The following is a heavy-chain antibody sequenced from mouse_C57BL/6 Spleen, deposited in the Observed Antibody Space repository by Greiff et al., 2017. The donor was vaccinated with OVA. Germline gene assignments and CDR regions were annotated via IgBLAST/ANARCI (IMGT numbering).Heavy chain of an antibody. Sequence: VQLHQPGAELVKPGASVKLSCKASGYTFTSYWMHWVKQRPGQGLEWIARIYPGSGNTYYNEKFKGKATLTAEKSSSTAYMQLSSLTSEDSAVYFCARGGWDVGYFDVWGTGTTVTVSS. V-gene: IGHV1-76*01. CDR2: IYPGSGNT. CDR1: GYTFTSYW. J-gene: IGHJ1*03. CDR3: ARGGWDVGYFDV. D-gene: IGHD4-1*01.